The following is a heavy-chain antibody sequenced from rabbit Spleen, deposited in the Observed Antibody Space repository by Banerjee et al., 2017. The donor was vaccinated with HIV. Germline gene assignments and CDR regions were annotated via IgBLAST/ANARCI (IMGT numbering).Heavy chain of an antibody. CDR1: GVSLNDKDV. Sequence: QEQLEESGGGLVKPEGSLTLTCKASGVSLNDKDVMCWVRQAPGKGLEWIACINAATGKPVYATWANGRFSISRTSSTTVTLQMTSLTAADTATYLCARDLAGAIGWNFYLWGQGTLVTVS. CDR2: INAATGKP. D-gene: IGHD4-1*01. CDR3: ARDLAGAIGWNFYL. J-gene: IGHJ4*01. V-gene: IGHV1S45*01.